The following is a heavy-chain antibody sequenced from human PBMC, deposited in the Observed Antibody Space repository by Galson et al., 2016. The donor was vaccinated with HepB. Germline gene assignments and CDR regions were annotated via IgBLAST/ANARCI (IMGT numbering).Heavy chain of an antibody. CDR2: IDGPTPNT. CDR3: TTWLSHHFDY. V-gene: IGHV3-23*01. J-gene: IGHJ4*02. D-gene: IGHD6-19*01. Sequence: SLRLSCAASGCSVRNYALSWVRRAPGTAVERVSHIDGPTPNTHHAAPVGGRFSIYRDNSSDTLYLQMDSLTAEDSAIYYCTTWLSHHFDYWGQGTRVTVSS. CDR1: GCSVRNYA.